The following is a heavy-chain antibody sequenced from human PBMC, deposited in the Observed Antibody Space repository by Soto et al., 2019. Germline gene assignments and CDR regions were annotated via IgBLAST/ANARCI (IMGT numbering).Heavy chain of an antibody. V-gene: IGHV1-69*13. D-gene: IGHD3-3*01. Sequence: SVKVSCKASGGTFSSYAISWVRQAPGQGLAWMGGIIPIFGTANYAQKFQGRVTITADESTSTAYMELSSLRSEDTAVYYCARVVDFWSGGGYYYYYGMDVWGQGTTVTVSS. J-gene: IGHJ6*02. CDR3: ARVVDFWSGGGYYYYYGMDV. CDR2: IIPIFGTA. CDR1: GGTFSSYA.